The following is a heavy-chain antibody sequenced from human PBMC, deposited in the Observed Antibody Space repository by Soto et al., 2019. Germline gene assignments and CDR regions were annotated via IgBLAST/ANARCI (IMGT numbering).Heavy chain of an antibody. Sequence: QAHLQESGPGLVKPSETLSLTCSVSGGTISGYYWTWIRQPAGKGLEWIGRIYSSGNTKYNPSLQSRVTMSLDTSNNQFSLRLTSVTAADTAVYYCARGQRFSDWFDPWGQGTLVTVSS. J-gene: IGHJ5*02. V-gene: IGHV4-4*07. CDR3: ARGQRFSDWFDP. D-gene: IGHD3-3*01. CDR1: GGTISGYY. CDR2: IYSSGNT.